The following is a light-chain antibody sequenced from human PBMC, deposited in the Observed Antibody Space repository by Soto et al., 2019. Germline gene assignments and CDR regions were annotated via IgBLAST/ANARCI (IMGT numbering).Light chain of an antibody. CDR1: RIIGHNY. V-gene: IGKV3-20*01. J-gene: IGKJ1*01. CDR3: QQFGISPWT. Sequence: PGDRATLSCRASRIIGHNYLAWYQQKRGQPPRLLIYATSTRATGIPVRFSGSGSVTNFTLTISRLEPEDFAVYYCQQFGISPWTFGQGTKVEIK. CDR2: ATS.